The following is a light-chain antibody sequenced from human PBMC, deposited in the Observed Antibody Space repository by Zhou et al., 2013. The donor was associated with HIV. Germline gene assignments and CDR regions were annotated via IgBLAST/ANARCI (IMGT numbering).Light chain of an antibody. CDR1: QSVSHY. CDR3: QQYGSSPRLT. J-gene: IGKJ4*01. V-gene: IGKV3-20*01. CDR2: GAS. Sequence: EIVLTQSPGTLSLSPGERATLSCRASQSVSHYLAWYQHKPGQAPRLLIYGASSRATGIPDRFRGGGSGTDFTLTISRLEPEDFAVYYCQQYGSSPRLTFGGGTKVEIK.